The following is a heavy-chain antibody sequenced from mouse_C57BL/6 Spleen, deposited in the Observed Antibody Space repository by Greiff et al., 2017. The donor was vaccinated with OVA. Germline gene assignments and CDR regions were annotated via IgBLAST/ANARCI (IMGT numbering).Heavy chain of an antibody. D-gene: IGHD4-1*01. CDR1: GFTFSNYW. CDR2: IRLKSDNYAT. CDR3: TAGTGAMDY. V-gene: IGHV6-3*01. J-gene: IGHJ4*01. Sequence: EVKLVESGGGLVQPGGSMKLSCVAFGFTFSNYWMNWVRQSPEKGLEWVAQIRLKSDNYATHYAESGKGRFTISRDDSKSSVYLQMNNLRAEDTGIYYCTAGTGAMDYWGQGTSVTVSS.